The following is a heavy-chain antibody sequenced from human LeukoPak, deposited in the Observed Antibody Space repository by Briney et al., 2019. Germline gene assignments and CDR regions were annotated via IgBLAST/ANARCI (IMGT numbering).Heavy chain of an antibody. CDR3: ARGGAWSWFDP. CDR1: GGSFSGYY. Sequence: SETLSLTCAVYGGSFSGYYWSWIRQPPGKGLEWIGEINHSGSTNYNPSLKSRVTISVDTSKNQFPLKLSSVTAADTAAYYCARGGAWSWFDPWGQGTLVTVSS. V-gene: IGHV4-34*01. CDR2: INHSGST. D-gene: IGHD3-10*01. J-gene: IGHJ5*02.